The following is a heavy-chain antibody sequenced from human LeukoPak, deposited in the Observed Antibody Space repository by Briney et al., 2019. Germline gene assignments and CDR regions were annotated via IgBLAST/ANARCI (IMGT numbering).Heavy chain of an antibody. CDR2: ISSSGSTI. J-gene: IGHJ6*04. D-gene: IGHD3-10*01. Sequence: GGSLRLSCAASGFSFSSHEMNWVRQAPGKGLEWVSHISSSGSTIYYADSVKGRFTISRDNAKNSLYLQMNSLRAEDTAVYYCARDTGLYGMDVWGKGTTVTVSS. CDR1: GFSFSSHE. CDR3: ARDTGLYGMDV. V-gene: IGHV3-48*03.